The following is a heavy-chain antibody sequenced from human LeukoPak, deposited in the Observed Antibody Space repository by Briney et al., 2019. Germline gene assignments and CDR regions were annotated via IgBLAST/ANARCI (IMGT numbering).Heavy chain of an antibody. J-gene: IGHJ3*02. D-gene: IGHD2-15*01. CDR3: ATPLADIVRDAFDI. V-gene: IGHV3-23*01. CDR2: ISGSGGST. Sequence: PGGSLRLSCAASGFTVSSNYMSWVRQAPGKGLEWVSAISGSGGSTYYADSVKGRFTISRDNSKNTLYLQMNSLRAEDTAVYYCATPLADIVRDAFDIWGQGTMVTVSS. CDR1: GFTVSSNY.